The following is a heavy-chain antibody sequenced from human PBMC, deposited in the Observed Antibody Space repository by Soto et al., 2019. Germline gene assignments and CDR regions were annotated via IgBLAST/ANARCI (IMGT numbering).Heavy chain of an antibody. J-gene: IGHJ4*02. V-gene: IGHV3-23*01. CDR3: AKFFVETGSNSGWPWSFHY. CDR1: GFTFSNYA. CDR2: ISGSGGTT. Sequence: EVQLLESGGGLVQPGRSLRLSCAASGFTFSNYAMSWVRQAPGQGLDWVSAISGSGGTTYYADSVKGRFTISRYNSKNTLFLQMNSLRAEDAAVYYCAKFFVETGSNSGWPWSFHYGGEGTLVTVAS. D-gene: IGHD6-25*01.